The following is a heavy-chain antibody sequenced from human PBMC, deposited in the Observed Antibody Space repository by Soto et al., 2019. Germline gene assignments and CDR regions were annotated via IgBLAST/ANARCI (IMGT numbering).Heavy chain of an antibody. CDR1: GYKFGSAW. D-gene: IGHD3-3*02. CDR2: IKPGTPDI. CDR3: ARQLSHICDF. Sequence: GESLKISCKGVGYKFGSAWIGWVRQMPGKGLEWIGIIKPGTPDIRYSPSLRGHVTISADEGLSTAYLQWSSLKASDTAMYYCARQLSHICDFWGQGTLATVSS. V-gene: IGHV5-51*01. J-gene: IGHJ4*02.